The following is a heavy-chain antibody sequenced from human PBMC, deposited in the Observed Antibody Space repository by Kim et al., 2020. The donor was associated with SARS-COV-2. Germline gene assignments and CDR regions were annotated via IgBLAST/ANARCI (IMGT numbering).Heavy chain of an antibody. Sequence: GGSLRLSCAASGFTLSSYWMSWVRQAPGKGLEWVANIKEDGSEKKYVDSVKGRFTISRDNAKNSLYLQMNSLRADDTAVYYCVRGVAYWGQGSLVTVSS. CDR1: GFTLSSYW. V-gene: IGHV3-7*03. J-gene: IGHJ4*02. D-gene: IGHD2-15*01. CDR2: IKEDGSEK. CDR3: VRGVAY.